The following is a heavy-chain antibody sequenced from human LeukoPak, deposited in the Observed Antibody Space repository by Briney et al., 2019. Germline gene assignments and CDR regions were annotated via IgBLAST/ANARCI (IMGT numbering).Heavy chain of an antibody. Sequence: GGSLRLSCAASGFTFSSYAMSWVCQAPGKGLEWVSAISGSGGSTYYSDSVKGRFTISRDNSKNTLYLQMNSLRAEDTAVYYCAKGGNPFDAFDIWGQGTMVTVSS. CDR2: ISGSGGST. V-gene: IGHV3-23*01. J-gene: IGHJ3*02. CDR1: GFTFSSYA. CDR3: AKGGNPFDAFDI. D-gene: IGHD4-23*01.